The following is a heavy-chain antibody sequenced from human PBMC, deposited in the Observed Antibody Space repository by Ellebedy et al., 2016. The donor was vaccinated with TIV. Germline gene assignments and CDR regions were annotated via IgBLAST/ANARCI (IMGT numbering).Heavy chain of an antibody. CDR1: GFTFSRYG. V-gene: IGHV3-48*04. CDR3: GRSPVLDH. J-gene: IGHJ4*02. Sequence: GESLKISCAASGFTFSRYGMTWVRQALGKGLEWISFISSPGTAIYYAASVKGRFTISRDNAQNSLFLQMNSLRGKDTALYFCGRSPVLDHWGQGTLVTVSS. CDR2: ISSPGTAI.